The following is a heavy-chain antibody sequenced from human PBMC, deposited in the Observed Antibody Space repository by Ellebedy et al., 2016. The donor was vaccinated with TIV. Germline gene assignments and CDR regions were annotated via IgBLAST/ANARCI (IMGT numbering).Heavy chain of an antibody. CDR2: INQDGTVK. CDR1: GLSSTNDW. D-gene: IGHD3-10*01. Sequence: GGSLRLXXAASGLSSTNDWLHWLRQPPGKGLEWVANINQDGTVKNYVDSVKGRFTISRDNAKNSVYLQMNSLRPEDTASYYCVKDSKAVRGGISFHSHHYYAMDVWGQGTTVTVSS. CDR3: VKDSKAVRGGISFHSHHYYAMDV. J-gene: IGHJ6*02. V-gene: IGHV3-7*03.